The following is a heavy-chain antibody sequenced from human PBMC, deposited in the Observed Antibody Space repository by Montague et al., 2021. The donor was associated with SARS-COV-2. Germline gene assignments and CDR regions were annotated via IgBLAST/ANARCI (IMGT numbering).Heavy chain of an antibody. V-gene: IGHV4-59*08. CDR1: GGSISSFY. Sequence: SETLSLTCTVSGGSISSFYWSCFRQPPGKGLEWIGYISDSGSTNYNPSLTSRVTMSVYTSKNQFSLKVNSVTAADTAVYYCARHYSATLPADYWGQGTLVTVSS. CDR3: ARHYSATLPADY. CDR2: ISDSGST. J-gene: IGHJ4*02. D-gene: IGHD2-15*01.